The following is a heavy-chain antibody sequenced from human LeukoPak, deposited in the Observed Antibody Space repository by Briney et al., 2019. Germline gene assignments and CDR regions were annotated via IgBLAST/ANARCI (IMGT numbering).Heavy chain of an antibody. CDR1: GGSISSGDYY. D-gene: IGHD3-9*01. Sequence: SETLSLTCTVSGGSISSGDYYWSWTRQPPGKGLEWIGYIYYSGSTYYNPSLKSRVTISVDTSKNQFSLKLSSVTAADTAVYYCARLRYFDWLFEPFDYWGQGTLVTVSS. V-gene: IGHV4-30-4*01. CDR2: IYYSGST. J-gene: IGHJ4*02. CDR3: ARLRYFDWLFEPFDY.